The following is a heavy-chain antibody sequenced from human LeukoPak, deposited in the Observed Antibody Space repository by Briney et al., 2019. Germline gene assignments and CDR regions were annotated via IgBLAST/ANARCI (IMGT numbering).Heavy chain of an antibody. D-gene: IGHD1-26*01. Sequence: GRSLRLSCAASGFTFSNNAMHWVRQAPGKGLEWVALISYDATNKYYADSVKGRFTISRDNSKNTLYLQMNSLRAEDTAVYYCARGGSYLSAFDIWGQGTMVTVSS. CDR2: ISYDATNK. J-gene: IGHJ3*02. CDR3: ARGGSYLSAFDI. CDR1: GFTFSNNA. V-gene: IGHV3-30*14.